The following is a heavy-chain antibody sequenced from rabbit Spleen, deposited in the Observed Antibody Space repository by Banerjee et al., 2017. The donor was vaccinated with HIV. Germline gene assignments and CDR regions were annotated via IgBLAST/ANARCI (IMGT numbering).Heavy chain of an antibody. Sequence: QQQLEESGGGLVKPGGTLTLTCKASGFDFNTYYSMCWVRQAPGKGLEWIGCIYTTSGSTYYASWAKGRFTISKTSSTTVTLQMTSLTAADTATYFCARDGAGGTYFALWGPGTLVTVS. V-gene: IGHV1S45*01. J-gene: IGHJ4*01. CDR1: GFDFNTYYS. CDR3: ARDGAGGTYFAL. D-gene: IGHD8-1*01. CDR2: IYTTSGST.